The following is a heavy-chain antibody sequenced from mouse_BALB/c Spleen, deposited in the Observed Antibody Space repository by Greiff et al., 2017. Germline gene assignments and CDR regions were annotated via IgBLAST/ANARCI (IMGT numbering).Heavy chain of an antibody. J-gene: IGHJ2*01. Sequence: EVQLVESGGGLVKPGGSLKLSCAASGFTFSSYAMSWVRQSPEKRLEWVAEISSGGSYTYYPDTVTGRFTSSRDNAKNTLYLEMSSLRSEDTAMYYCAREIYFDYWGQGTTLTVSS. CDR2: ISSGGSYT. V-gene: IGHV5-9-4*01. CDR3: AREIYFDY. CDR1: GFTFSSYA.